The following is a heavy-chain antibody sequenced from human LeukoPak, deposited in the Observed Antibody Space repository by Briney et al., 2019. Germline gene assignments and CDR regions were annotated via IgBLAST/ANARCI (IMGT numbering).Heavy chain of an antibody. CDR2: ISSSSSTI. CDR3: VRGRSWDR. J-gene: IGHJ5*02. V-gene: IGHV3-48*04. Sequence: GGSVRLSWAAAGFTVSSYSMSWVRQAPGKGLAWVSYISSSSSTIYYADSVKGRFTTARDNAQNSLYLQMNSVSAEDTAGYYCVRGRSWDRWGQGTLVTVSS. CDR1: GFTVSSYS.